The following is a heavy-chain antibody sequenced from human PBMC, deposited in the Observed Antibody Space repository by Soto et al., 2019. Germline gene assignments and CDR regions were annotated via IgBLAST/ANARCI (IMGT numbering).Heavy chain of an antibody. J-gene: IGHJ1*01. CDR1: GFTFNSYS. CDR2: ISGSGDST. D-gene: IGHD6-19*01. Sequence: GGSLRLSCAASGFTFNSYSMNWVRQAPGKGLEWVSGISGSGDSTYYADSVKGRFTISRDNSKNTLYLQMNSLRAEDTAVYYCAKGVPGIAVAGTGYFQHWGQGTLVTVSS. CDR3: AKGVPGIAVAGTGYFQH. V-gene: IGHV3-23*01.